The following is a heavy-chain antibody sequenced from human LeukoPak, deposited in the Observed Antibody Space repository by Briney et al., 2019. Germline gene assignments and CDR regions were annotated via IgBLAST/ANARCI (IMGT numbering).Heavy chain of an antibody. Sequence: GGSLRLSCPASGFTFSSYEMNWVRQAAGKGLDWVSYISSSGSTIYYADSVKGRFTISRDNAKNSLYLQMNSLRAEDTAVYYCARDDIVVVVAATPYYYGMDVWGKGTTVTVSS. CDR2: ISSSGSTI. CDR3: ARDDIVVVVAATPYYYGMDV. J-gene: IGHJ6*04. CDR1: GFTFSSYE. V-gene: IGHV3-48*03. D-gene: IGHD2-15*01.